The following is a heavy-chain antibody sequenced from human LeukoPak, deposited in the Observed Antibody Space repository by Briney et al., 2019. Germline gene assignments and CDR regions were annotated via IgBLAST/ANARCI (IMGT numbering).Heavy chain of an antibody. CDR2: ISSNGVNT. CDR1: GFTFSIYP. CDR3: ARGSSAGGDP. V-gene: IGHV3-64*01. D-gene: IGHD3-10*01. J-gene: IGHJ5*02. Sequence: GGSLRLSCAASGFTFSIYPMHWVRQAPGKGLECVSAISSNGVNTYYANSVKGRFTISRDNSKNTLYLQMGSLRAEDTAVYHCARGSSAGGDPWGQGTLVTVSS.